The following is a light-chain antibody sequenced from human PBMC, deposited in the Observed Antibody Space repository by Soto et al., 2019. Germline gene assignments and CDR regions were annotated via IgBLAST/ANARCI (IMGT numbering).Light chain of an antibody. V-gene: IGKV4-1*01. Sequence: DIVMTQSPDSLALSLGERATFNCKSSQSVLYSSNNKNYLAWYQQKPGQPPKLLIYWASTRESGVPDRFRGSGSGTDFTLTISSLQAEDVAVYYCQQYYSPPWTFGQGTTVDIK. CDR2: WAS. J-gene: IGKJ1*01. CDR1: QSVLYSSNNKNY. CDR3: QQYYSPPWT.